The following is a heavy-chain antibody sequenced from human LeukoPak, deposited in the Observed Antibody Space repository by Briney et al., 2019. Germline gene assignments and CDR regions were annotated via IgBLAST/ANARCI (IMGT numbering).Heavy chain of an antibody. D-gene: IGHD3-22*01. J-gene: IGHJ4*02. CDR2: ISSRSGTI. V-gene: IGHV3-21*01. CDR3: ARVLDSSDSMTAWVY. Sequence: AGGSLRLSCAASGFTFSSYNMNWVRQAPGKGLEWVSFISSRSGTIYYADSVKGRFTISRDNAKNSLYLQMNSLRADDTAVYYCARVLDSSDSMTAWVYWGQGTLVTVSS. CDR1: GFTFSSYN.